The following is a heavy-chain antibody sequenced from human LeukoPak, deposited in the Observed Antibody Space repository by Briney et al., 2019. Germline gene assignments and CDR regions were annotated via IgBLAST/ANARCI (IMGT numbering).Heavy chain of an antibody. Sequence: SGGSLRLSCAASGFTFNNYAMAWVRQAPGKGLEWVSGISGSGGSTFYSVKGRFTISRDNSKNTLFLQMNRLRAEDTAIYYCAKAGEYCHDGSCYSENYYFDYWGQGTLVTVSS. V-gene: IGHV3-23*01. CDR3: AKAGEYCHDGSCYSENYYFDY. J-gene: IGHJ4*02. CDR1: GFTFNNYA. D-gene: IGHD2-15*01. CDR2: ISGSGGST.